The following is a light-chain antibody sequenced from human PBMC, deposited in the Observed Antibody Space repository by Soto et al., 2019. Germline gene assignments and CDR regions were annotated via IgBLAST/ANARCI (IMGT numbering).Light chain of an antibody. J-gene: IGKJ4*01. V-gene: IGKV3-15*01. Sequence: EIVMTQSPATLSVSPGQRVTLSCRASQSISSNLAWYQQKPGQPPRLLFYSASARATGTSGRFSDSGSGTAAIITTISLQYADVSAYYCQQYHDWPPLTFGVGPKIQIK. CDR2: SAS. CDR1: QSISSN. CDR3: QQYHDWPPLT.